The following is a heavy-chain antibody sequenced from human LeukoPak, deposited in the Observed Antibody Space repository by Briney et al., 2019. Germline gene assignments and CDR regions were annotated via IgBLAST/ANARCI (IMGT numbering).Heavy chain of an antibody. J-gene: IGHJ4*02. CDR2: ISGSGGST. V-gene: IGHV3-23*01. D-gene: IGHD2-2*01. Sequence: GGSLRLSCAASGFTFSSYAMSWVRQAPGKGLEWVSAISGSGGSTYYADSVKGRFTISRDNSKNTLYLQMNSLRAEDTAVYYCANSIVVVPAAPYYWGRGTLVTVSS. CDR1: GFTFSSYA. CDR3: ANSIVVVPAAPYY.